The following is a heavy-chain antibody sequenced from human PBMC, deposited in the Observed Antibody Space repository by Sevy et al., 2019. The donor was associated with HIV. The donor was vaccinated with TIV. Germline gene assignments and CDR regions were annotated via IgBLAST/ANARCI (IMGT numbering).Heavy chain of an antibody. CDR2: ISDTGTST. V-gene: IGHV3-23*01. D-gene: IGHD3-22*01. CDR1: GFTFSTYS. J-gene: IGHJ3*02. Sequence: GGSLRLSCAASGFTFSTYSMTWVRQAPGKGLEWVSAISDTGTSTYYTDSVEGRFTISRDDSKKMLYLQMSSLTTEDTGVYYCAREGESSGHAGAFDTWGQGTMVTVSS. CDR3: AREGESSGHAGAFDT.